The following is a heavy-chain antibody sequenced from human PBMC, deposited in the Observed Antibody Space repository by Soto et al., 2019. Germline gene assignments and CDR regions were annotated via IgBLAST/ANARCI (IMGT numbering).Heavy chain of an antibody. CDR1: GYTFTSYG. J-gene: IGHJ4*02. V-gene: IGHV1-18*01. Sequence: QVQLVQSGAEVKKPGASVKVSCKASGYTFTSYGISWVRQAPGQGLEWMGWISAYNGNTKYAQNPQGRVTMTTDTSPSTAYMEPRSLRSDDTAVYYCAREPNYFDYWGQGTLVTVSS. CDR3: AREPNYFDY. CDR2: ISAYNGNT.